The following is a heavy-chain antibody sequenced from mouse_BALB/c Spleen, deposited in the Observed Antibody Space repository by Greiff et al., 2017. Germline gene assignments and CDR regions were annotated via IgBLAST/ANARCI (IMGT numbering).Heavy chain of an antibody. CDR2: IYPRDGDT. D-gene: IGHD1-1*01. CDR1: GYAFSSYW. CDR3: ARDYYGSSLDY. V-gene: IGHV1-80*01. Sequence: QVQLQQSGAELVRPGSSVKISCKASGYAFSSYWMNWVKQRPGQGLEWIGQIYPRDGDTNYNGKFKGKATLTADKSSSTAYMQLSSLTSEDSAVYFCARDYYGSSLDYWGQGTTLTVSS. J-gene: IGHJ2*01.